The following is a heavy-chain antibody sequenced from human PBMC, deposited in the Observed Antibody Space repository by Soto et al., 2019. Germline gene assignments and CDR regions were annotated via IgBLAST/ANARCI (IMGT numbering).Heavy chain of an antibody. CDR3: ARDMKGDYDFWSGAYVMDV. D-gene: IGHD3-3*01. J-gene: IGHJ6*02. Sequence: EVQLVESGGGLVKPGGSLRLSCAASGFTFSSYSMNWVRQAPGKGLEWVSSISSSSSYIYYADSVKGRFTISRDNAKNSLYLQMNSLRAEDTAVYYCARDMKGDYDFWSGAYVMDVWGQGTTVTVSS. CDR1: GFTFSSYS. CDR2: ISSSSSYI. V-gene: IGHV3-21*01.